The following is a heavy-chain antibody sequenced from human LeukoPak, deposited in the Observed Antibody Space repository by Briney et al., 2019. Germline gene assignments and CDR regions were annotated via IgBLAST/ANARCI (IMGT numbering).Heavy chain of an antibody. V-gene: IGHV4-61*02. D-gene: IGHD2-15*01. Sequence: PSQTLSLTCTVSGGSISSGSYYWSWIRQPAGKGLEWIGRIYTSGSTNYNPSPKSRVTISVDTSKNQFSLKLSSVTAADTAVYYCARGEVVVAATGPHDAFDIWGQGTMVTVSS. J-gene: IGHJ3*02. CDR3: ARGEVVVAATGPHDAFDI. CDR2: IYTSGST. CDR1: GGSISSGSYY.